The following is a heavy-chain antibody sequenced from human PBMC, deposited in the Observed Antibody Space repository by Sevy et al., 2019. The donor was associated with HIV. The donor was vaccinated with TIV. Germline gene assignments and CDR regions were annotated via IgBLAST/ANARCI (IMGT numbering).Heavy chain of an antibody. CDR2: IHPGDSDT. Sequence: GESLKISCKGSGYSFTSYWIGWVRQMPGKGLEWMGIIHPGDSDTRYSPSFQGQVTISADKSISTAYLQWSSLKASDTAMYYCARPHSSSSGYYYYGMDVWGQGTTVTVSS. CDR1: GYSFTSYW. CDR3: ARPHSSSSGYYYYGMDV. J-gene: IGHJ6*02. D-gene: IGHD6-6*01. V-gene: IGHV5-51*01.